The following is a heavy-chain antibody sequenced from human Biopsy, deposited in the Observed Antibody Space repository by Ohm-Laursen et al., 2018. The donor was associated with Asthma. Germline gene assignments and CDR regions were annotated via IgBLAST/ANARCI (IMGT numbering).Heavy chain of an antibody. J-gene: IGHJ2*01. CDR2: IYYSGRT. Sequence: TLSLTCIVSGDAMSTSGSYWGWIRQSPGKGLEWIGSIYYSGRTYYNPYIESRVTISADTPKNHFSLKVTSVTAADTAVYYCARAVSSSSYWYFDLWGRGDLVTVSS. CDR3: ARAVSSSSYWYFDL. CDR1: GDAMSTSGSY. V-gene: IGHV4-39*02. D-gene: IGHD6-6*01.